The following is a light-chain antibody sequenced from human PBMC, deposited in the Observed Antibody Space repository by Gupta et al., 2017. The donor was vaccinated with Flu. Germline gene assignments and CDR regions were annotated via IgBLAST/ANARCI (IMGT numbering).Light chain of an antibody. J-gene: IGLJ2*01. CDR2: EVN. V-gene: IGLV2-8*01. Sequence: QSALTQPPSASGSPGQSVTISCTGTSSDVGGYNYVSWYQQHPGKAPKLIIYEVNKRPSGVPDRFSSSKSGNTASLTVSGLLAEDEADYYCCSYGGSKFFGGGTKLT. CDR3: CSYGGSKF. CDR1: SSDVGGYNY.